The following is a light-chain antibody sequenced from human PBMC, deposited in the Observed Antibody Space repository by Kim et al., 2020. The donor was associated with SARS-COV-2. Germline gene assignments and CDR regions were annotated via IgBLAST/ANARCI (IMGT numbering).Light chain of an antibody. CDR2: GAS. CDR3: QQYGSSPYT. V-gene: IGKV3-20*01. J-gene: IGKJ2*01. Sequence: WSPGKRATLSCRASQSVSSSYLAWYQQKPGQAPRLLIYGASSRATGIPDRFSGSGSGTDFTLTISRLEPEDFAVYYCQQYGSSPYTFGQGTKLEIK. CDR1: QSVSSSY.